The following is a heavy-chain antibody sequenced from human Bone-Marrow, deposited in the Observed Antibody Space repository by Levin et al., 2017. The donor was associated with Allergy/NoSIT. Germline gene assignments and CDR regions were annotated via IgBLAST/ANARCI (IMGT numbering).Heavy chain of an antibody. D-gene: IGHD3-16*01. CDR2: IYPGDSET. V-gene: IGHV5-51*01. J-gene: IGHJ4*02. Sequence: GESLKISCQGSGYPFTHYWIGWVRQTPGKGLQWMGIIYPGDSETRYSPSFQGHVTLSADESSDTAYLQLTSLQASDTALYFCARKGGTSSDPFDFWGQGTLVTVSS. CDR3: ARKGGTSSDPFDF. CDR1: GYPFTHYW.